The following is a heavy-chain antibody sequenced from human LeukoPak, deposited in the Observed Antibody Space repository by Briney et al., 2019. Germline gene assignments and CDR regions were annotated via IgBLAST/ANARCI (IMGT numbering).Heavy chain of an antibody. CDR3: ARRAPSPRGYYYYYMDV. Sequence: PSETLSLTCAVSGGSISSYYWSWIRQPPGKGLEWIGYIYYSGSTNYNPSLKSRVTISVDTSKNQFSLKLSSVTAADTAVYYCARRAPSPRGYYYYYMDVWGKGTTVTVSS. D-gene: IGHD5-12*01. CDR1: GGSISSYY. CDR2: IYYSGST. V-gene: IGHV4-59*01. J-gene: IGHJ6*03.